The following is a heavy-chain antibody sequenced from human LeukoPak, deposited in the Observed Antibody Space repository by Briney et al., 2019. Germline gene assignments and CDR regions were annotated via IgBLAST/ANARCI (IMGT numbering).Heavy chain of an antibody. Sequence: SETLSPTCAVYGGSFSGYYWSWIRQPPGKGLEWIGEINHSGSTNYNPSLKSRVTISVDTSKNQFSLKLSSVTAADTAVYYCARGRYYYGSGSYYSDYWGQGTLVTVSS. D-gene: IGHD3-10*01. V-gene: IGHV4-34*01. CDR1: GGSFSGYY. J-gene: IGHJ4*02. CDR2: INHSGST. CDR3: ARGRYYYGSGSYYSDY.